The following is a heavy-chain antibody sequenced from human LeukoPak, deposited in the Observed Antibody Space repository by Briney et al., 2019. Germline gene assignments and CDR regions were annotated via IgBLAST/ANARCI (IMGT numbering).Heavy chain of an antibody. CDR3: ARSHDSSSFLDY. Sequence: SETLSLTCAVYGGSFSGYYWSWIRQPPGKGLEWIGEINHSGSTNYNPSLKSRVTISVDKSKNQFSLKLSSVTAADTAVYYCARSHDSSSFLDYWGQGTLVTVSS. J-gene: IGHJ4*02. V-gene: IGHV4-34*01. CDR2: INHSGST. D-gene: IGHD6-13*01. CDR1: GGSFSGYY.